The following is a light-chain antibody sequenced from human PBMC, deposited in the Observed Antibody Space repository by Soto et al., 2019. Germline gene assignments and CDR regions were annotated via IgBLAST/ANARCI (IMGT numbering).Light chain of an antibody. Sequence: DIVMTQSPLSLPVTPGEPASISCRSSQSLLHSNGYNCLDWYLQKPGQSPQLLIYLGSNRASGVPDRFSGSGSGTDFTQRISRVEAEDVGVYYCMQSLQAPPAFGGGTKVEIK. J-gene: IGKJ4*01. CDR1: QSLLHSNGYNC. V-gene: IGKV2-28*01. CDR2: LGS. CDR3: MQSLQAPPA.